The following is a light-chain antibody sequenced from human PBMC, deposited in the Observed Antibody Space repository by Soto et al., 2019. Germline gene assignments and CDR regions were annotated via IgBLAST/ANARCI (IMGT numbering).Light chain of an antibody. CDR1: SSDVGAYSY. CDR3: CSYAGSHTLYG. CDR2: DVT. Sequence: QSALTQPRSVSGSPGQSVTISCTGTSSDVGAYSYVSWYQQHPGKAPKLMIYDVTKRPSGVPDRFSGSKSGNTASLTISGLQAEDEADYDCCSYAGSHTLYGFGTGTKLTVL. J-gene: IGLJ1*01. V-gene: IGLV2-11*01.